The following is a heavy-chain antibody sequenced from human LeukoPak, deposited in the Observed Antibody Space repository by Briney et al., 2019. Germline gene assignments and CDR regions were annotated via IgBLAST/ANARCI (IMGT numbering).Heavy chain of an antibody. Sequence: GGSLRLSCAASGFTFTTYWMSWVCQAPGKGLEWVANIKQDGTEKYYVDSVKGRFTISRDNAKKSLYLEMNSLRAEDTAVYYCARDRLGAEYDYWGQGTLVSVSS. CDR2: IKQDGTEK. CDR1: GFTFTTYW. V-gene: IGHV3-7*01. J-gene: IGHJ4*02. D-gene: IGHD3-16*01. CDR3: ARDRLGAEYDY.